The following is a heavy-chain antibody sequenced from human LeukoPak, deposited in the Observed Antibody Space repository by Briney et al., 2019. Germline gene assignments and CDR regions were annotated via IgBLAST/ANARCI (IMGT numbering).Heavy chain of an antibody. CDR2: FDAEDGET. Sequence: ASEKVSCKVSGYTLTELSMHWVRQAPGKGLEWMGGFDAEDGETIYAQKFQGRVTMTEDTSTDTAYMELSSMRSEDTAVYYCATTRTQWFGELSLTPNGMDVWGQGTTVTVSS. CDR1: GYTLTELS. V-gene: IGHV1-24*01. D-gene: IGHD3-10*01. CDR3: ATTRTQWFGELSLTPNGMDV. J-gene: IGHJ6*02.